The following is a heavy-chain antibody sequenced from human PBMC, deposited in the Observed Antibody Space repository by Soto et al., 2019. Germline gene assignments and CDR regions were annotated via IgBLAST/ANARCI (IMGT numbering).Heavy chain of an antibody. CDR3: ARAGRGITMVRGGLDP. V-gene: IGHV1-18*01. Sequence: QVQLVQSGAEVKKPGASVKVSCKASGYTFTSYGTTWVRQAPGQGLEWMGWISAYNDNTEYARKFQGRVTMTTDTSTSKAYMELRSLRSDDTAVYYCARAGRGITMVRGGLDPWGQGTLVTVSS. D-gene: IGHD3-10*01. CDR1: GYTFTSYG. J-gene: IGHJ5*02. CDR2: ISAYNDNT.